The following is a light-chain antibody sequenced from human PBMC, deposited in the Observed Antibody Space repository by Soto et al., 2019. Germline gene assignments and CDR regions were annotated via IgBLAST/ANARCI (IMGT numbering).Light chain of an antibody. CDR1: QSVNLN. CDR3: HQYNDWPRGT. J-gene: IGKJ3*01. CDR2: GAS. V-gene: IGKV3-15*01. Sequence: EIVMTQSPGTLSVSPGEGATLSCTASQSVNLNFVGYQQKPGQPPSLLLYGASTRAAASPVRFRGSGSGTEFTLTIISLQSEECAVYYCHQYNDWPRGTFGPGTKVEIK.